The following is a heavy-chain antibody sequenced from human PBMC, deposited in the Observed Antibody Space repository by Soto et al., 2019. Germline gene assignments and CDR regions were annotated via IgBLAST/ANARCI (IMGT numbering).Heavy chain of an antibody. J-gene: IGHJ4*02. Sequence: QVQLVESGGGVVQPGRSLGLSCAAPGFTFSSLARHGFRRAPGKGLEWMAVMSYDGSNKYYADSVKGRFTISRDNSKNTLYLQMNSLRPEDTALYYCARDGGAYWGQGTLVIVSS. V-gene: IGHV3-30-3*01. CDR1: GFTFSSLA. CDR3: ARDGGAY. CDR2: MSYDGSNK. D-gene: IGHD3-16*01.